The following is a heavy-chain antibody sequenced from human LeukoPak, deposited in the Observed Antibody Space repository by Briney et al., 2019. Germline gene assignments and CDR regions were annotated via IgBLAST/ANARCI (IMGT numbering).Heavy chain of an antibody. V-gene: IGHV1-69*04. Sequence: AASVKLSCKASGGTFSSYAISWVRQAPGQGLEWMGRIIPILGIANYAQKFQGRVTITADKSTSKAYMELSSLRSEDTAVYYCARDPPDGSSTSHYDYWGQGTLVTVSS. CDR2: IIPILGIA. CDR1: GGTFSSYA. CDR3: ARDPPDGSSTSHYDY. D-gene: IGHD2-2*01. J-gene: IGHJ4*02.